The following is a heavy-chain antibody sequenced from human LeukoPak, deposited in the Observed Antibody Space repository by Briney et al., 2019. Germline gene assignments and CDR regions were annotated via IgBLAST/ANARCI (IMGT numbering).Heavy chain of an antibody. V-gene: IGHV4-34*01. CDR1: GDSISNYW. J-gene: IGHJ6*03. D-gene: IGHD6-19*01. CDR3: ARGVTGYSSGWPYYYYYMDV. CDR2: INHSGST. Sequence: SSETLSLTCAVSGDSISNYWWSWVRQPPGKGLEWIGEINHSGSTNYNPSLKSRVTISVDTSKNQFSLKLSSVTAADTAVYYCARGVTGYSSGWPYYYYYMDVWGKGTTVTVSS.